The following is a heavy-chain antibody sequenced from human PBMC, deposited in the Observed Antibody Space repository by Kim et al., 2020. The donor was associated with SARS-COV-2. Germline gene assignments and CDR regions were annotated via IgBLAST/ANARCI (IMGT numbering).Heavy chain of an antibody. CDR2: INPNSGGP. D-gene: IGHD3-22*01. V-gene: IGHV1-2*04. Sequence: ASVKVSCKASGYTFTGYYMHWVRQAPGQGLEGMGWINPNSGGPNYAQKFQGWVTMTRDTSISTAYMELSRLRSDETAVYYCARNYYDSSGYPTFYSWGQG. J-gene: IGHJ4*02. CDR1: GYTFTGYY. CDR3: ARNYYDSSGYPTFYS.